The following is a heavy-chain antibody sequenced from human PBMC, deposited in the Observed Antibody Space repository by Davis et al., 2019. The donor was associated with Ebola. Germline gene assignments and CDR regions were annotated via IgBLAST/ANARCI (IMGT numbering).Heavy chain of an antibody. CDR1: GGSFSGYY. J-gene: IGHJ4*02. V-gene: IGHV4-34*01. CDR3: ATVIFSSGYYPTYYFDY. Sequence: SETLFLTCAVYGGSFSGYYWSWIRQPPGKGLEWIGEINHSGSTNYNPSLKSRVTISVDTSKNQFSLKLSSVTAADTAVYYCATVIFSSGYYPTYYFDYWGQGTLVTVSS. CDR2: INHSGST. D-gene: IGHD3-3*01.